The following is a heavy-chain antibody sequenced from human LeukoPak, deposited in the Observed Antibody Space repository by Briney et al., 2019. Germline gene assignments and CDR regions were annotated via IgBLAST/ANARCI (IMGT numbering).Heavy chain of an antibody. V-gene: IGHV3-21*01. J-gene: IGHJ6*02. CDR1: GFTFSSYS. CDR2: ISSSSSYI. CDR3: ARVEGYCSSTSCRTGATTPHYGMDV. Sequence: PGGSLRLSCAASGFTFSSYSMNWVRQAPGKGLEWVSSISSSSSYIYYADSVKGRFTISRDNAKNSLYLRMNSLRAEDTAVYYCARVEGYCSSTSCRTGATTPHYGMDVWGQGTTVTVSS. D-gene: IGHD2-2*01.